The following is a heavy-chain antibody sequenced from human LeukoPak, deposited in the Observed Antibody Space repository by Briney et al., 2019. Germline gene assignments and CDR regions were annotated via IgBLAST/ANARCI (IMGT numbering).Heavy chain of an antibody. CDR3: VKENLHPSGWWHFDS. CDR1: GFTFSTFA. Sequence: PGGSLRLSCGASGFTFSTFAISWVRQAPGKGLEWVSAISGSGDRTYYADSVKGRFTISKDNSKNTLYLQMNSLRVEDTAVYYCVKENLHPSGWWHFDSWGQGTLVTVSS. CDR2: ISGSGDRT. J-gene: IGHJ4*02. V-gene: IGHV3-23*01. D-gene: IGHD6-19*01.